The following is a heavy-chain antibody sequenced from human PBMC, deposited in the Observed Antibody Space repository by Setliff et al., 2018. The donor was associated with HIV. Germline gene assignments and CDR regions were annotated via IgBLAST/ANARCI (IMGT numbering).Heavy chain of an antibody. V-gene: IGHV4-39*01. CDR3: ARRGGASSSWYDWYFDL. J-gene: IGHJ2*01. CDR1: GGSISSSSYY. CDR2: IYYSGST. Sequence: PSETLSLTCTVSGGSISSSSYYWGWIRQPPGKGLEWIGSIYYSGSTYYNPSLKSRVTISVDTSKNQFSLKLSSVTAADTAAYYCARRGGASSSWYDWYFDLWGRGTLVTVSS. D-gene: IGHD6-13*01.